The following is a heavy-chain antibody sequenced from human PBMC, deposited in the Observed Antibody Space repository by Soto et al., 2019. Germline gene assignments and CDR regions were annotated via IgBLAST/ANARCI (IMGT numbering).Heavy chain of an antibody. V-gene: IGHV4-31*03. D-gene: IGHD3-16*01. J-gene: IGHJ4*02. CDR2: IYYSGST. CDR1: GGSISSGGYY. CDR3: ARAISYDYVWGSPYYFDY. Sequence: SETLSLTCTVSGGSISSGGYYWSWIRQHPGKGLEWIGYIYYSGSTYYNPSLKSRVTISVDTSKNQFSLKLSSVTAADTAVYYCARAISYDYVWGSPYYFDYWGQGTLVTVSS.